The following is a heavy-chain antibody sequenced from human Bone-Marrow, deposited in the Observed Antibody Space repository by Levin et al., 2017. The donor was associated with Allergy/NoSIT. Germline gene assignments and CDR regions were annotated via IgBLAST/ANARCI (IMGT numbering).Heavy chain of an antibody. CDR1: GFTFSNYW. D-gene: IGHD1-1*01. J-gene: IGHJ4*02. V-gene: IGHV3-74*01. CDR3: STYSWKRDDY. CDR2: MHSDGSTK. Sequence: GGSLRLSCTASGFTFSNYWMHWVRHTPGKGLEWVSRMHSDGSTKTYADSVKGRFTISRDNAKNTLYMQMNSLRAEDTAIYYCSTYSWKRDDYWGQGTPVT.